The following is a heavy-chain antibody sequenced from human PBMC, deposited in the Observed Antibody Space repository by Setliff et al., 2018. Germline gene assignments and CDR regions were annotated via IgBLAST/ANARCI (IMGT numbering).Heavy chain of an antibody. CDR2: ISSSSSTI. CDR3: ARVYSGYDPNHYFDY. Sequence: GGSLRLSCAASGFTFSSDSMNGVRQGPGKGLEGVSYISSSSSTIYYADSVKGRFTVSRDNAKNSLYLQMNSLRAEDTAVYYCARVYSGYDPNHYFDYWGQGTLVTVSS. D-gene: IGHD5-12*01. CDR1: GFTFSSDS. J-gene: IGHJ4*02. V-gene: IGHV3-48*01.